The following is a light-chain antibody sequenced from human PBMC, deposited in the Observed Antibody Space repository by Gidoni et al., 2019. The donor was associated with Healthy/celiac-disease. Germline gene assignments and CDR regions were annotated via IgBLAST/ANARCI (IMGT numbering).Light chain of an antibody. J-gene: IGKJ4*01. V-gene: IGKV3-11*01. CDR1: QSVSSY. CDR2: DAS. Sequence: IVLTQSPATLSLSPGERATLSCRASQSVSSYLAWYQQKPGQAPRLLIYDASNRATGIPARFSGSESGTDFTLTISSLEPEDFAVYYCQQRSNWRALTFGGGTKVEIK. CDR3: QQRSNWRALT.